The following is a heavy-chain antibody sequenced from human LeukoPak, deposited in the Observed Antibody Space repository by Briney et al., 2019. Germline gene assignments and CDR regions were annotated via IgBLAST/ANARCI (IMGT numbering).Heavy chain of an antibody. D-gene: IGHD1-14*01. V-gene: IGHV4-34*01. Sequence: SETLSLTCAVYGGSFSGYYWSWIRQPPGKGLEWIGEINHSGSTNYNPSLKSRVTISLDTSKNQFSRKLSSVTAADTAVYYCASILGSLPNLHYYMDVWGKGTTVTVS. CDR3: ASILGSLPNLHYYMDV. CDR1: GGSFSGYY. J-gene: IGHJ6*03. CDR2: INHSGST.